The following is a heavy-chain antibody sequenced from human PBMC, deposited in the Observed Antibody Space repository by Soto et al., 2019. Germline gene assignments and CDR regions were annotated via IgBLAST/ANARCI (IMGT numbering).Heavy chain of an antibody. CDR1: GFTVSNAW. V-gene: IGHV3-15*01. CDR3: TTAGIVVVPAAMLADYYYYMDV. Sequence: GGSLRLSCAASGFTVSNAWMSWVRQAPGKGLEWVGRIKSKTDGGTANYAAPVKGRFTISRDDSKNTLYLQMNSLKTEYTAVYYCTTAGIVVVPAAMLADYYYYMDVWGKGTTVTVSS. CDR2: IKSKTDGGTA. J-gene: IGHJ6*03. D-gene: IGHD2-2*01.